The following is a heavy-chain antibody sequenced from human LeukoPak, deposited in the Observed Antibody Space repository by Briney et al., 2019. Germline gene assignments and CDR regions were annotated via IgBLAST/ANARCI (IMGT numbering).Heavy chain of an antibody. CDR2: IKQDGSET. CDR3: ARALCFVLWDGYNCYFDY. J-gene: IGHJ4*02. Sequence: GGSLRLSCAASGFTFSSYAMSWVRQAPGKGLERVANIKQDGSETYYVDSVKGRFTISRDNAKNSLYLQMNSLRAEDTAVYYCARALCFVLWDGYNCYFDYWGQGTLVTVSS. CDR1: GFTFSSYA. V-gene: IGHV3-7*01. D-gene: IGHD5-24*01.